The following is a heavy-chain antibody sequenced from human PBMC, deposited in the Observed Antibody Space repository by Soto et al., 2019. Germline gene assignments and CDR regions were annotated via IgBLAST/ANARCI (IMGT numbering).Heavy chain of an antibody. CDR3: ARVRSSGYYGLLDY. J-gene: IGHJ4*02. CDR2: IYYSGST. Sequence: PSETLSLTCAVSGGSVSNSSFYWSWIRQPPGGRLEWIGNIYYSGSTNYNPSLKSRVTISVHTSKNQFSLKLTSVTAADTAVYYCARVRSSGYYGLLDYWGQGTLVTVSS. D-gene: IGHD3-22*01. CDR1: GGSVSNSSFY. V-gene: IGHV4-61*01.